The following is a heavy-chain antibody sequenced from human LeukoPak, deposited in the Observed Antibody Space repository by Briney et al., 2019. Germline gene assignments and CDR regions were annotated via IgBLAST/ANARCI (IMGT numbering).Heavy chain of an antibody. V-gene: IGHV3-23*01. CDR2: ISGSGGST. CDR1: GFTFSSYG. D-gene: IGHD3-10*01. CDR3: AKSPISYYGSGSFLY. Sequence: GGSLRLSCAASGFTFSSYGMSWVRQARGKGLEWVSAISGSGGSTYYADSVKGRFTISRDNSKNTLYLQMNSLRAEDTAVYYCAKSPISYYGSGSFLYWGQGTLVTVSS. J-gene: IGHJ4*02.